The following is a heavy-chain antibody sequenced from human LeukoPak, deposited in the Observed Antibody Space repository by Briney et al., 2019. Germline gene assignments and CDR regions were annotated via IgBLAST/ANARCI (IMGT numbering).Heavy chain of an antibody. Sequence: SETLSLTCTVSGGSISSSSYYWGWIRQPPGKGLEWIGSIHYSGSTYYNPSLKSRVTISVDTSKNQFSLKLSSVTAADTAVYYCARLDFGDGYNYDFDYWGQGTLVTVSS. J-gene: IGHJ4*02. V-gene: IGHV4-39*01. D-gene: IGHD5-24*01. CDR1: GGSISSSSYY. CDR3: ARLDFGDGYNYDFDY. CDR2: IHYSGST.